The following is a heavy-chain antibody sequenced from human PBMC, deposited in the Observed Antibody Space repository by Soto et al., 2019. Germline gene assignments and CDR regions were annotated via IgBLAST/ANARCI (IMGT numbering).Heavy chain of an antibody. Sequence: EVQLLESGGGLVQPGGSLRLSCAASGFTFSSYAMSWVRQAPGKGLVWVSAISGSGGSTYYADSVKGRFTISRDNSKNTPYLQMNSLRAEDTAVYFCAKDQSDLHWYFDLWGRGTLVTVSS. V-gene: IGHV3-23*01. J-gene: IGHJ2*01. CDR3: AKDQSDLHWYFDL. CDR2: ISGSGGST. CDR1: GFTFSSYA.